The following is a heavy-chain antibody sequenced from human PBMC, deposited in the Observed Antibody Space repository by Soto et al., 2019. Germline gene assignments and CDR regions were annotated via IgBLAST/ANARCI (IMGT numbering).Heavy chain of an antibody. CDR3: ATVGVFYSPAEYFQH. CDR2: FDPEDGET. J-gene: IGHJ1*01. V-gene: IGHV1-24*01. D-gene: IGHD2-8*01. CDR1: GYTLIELS. Sequence: ASVKVSCKVSGYTLIELSMHWVRQAPGKGLEWMGCFDPEDGETMYAQKFQGRLTMREDTSTDTAYMELSSLRSEETAVYYCATVGVFYSPAEYFQHVGQGTLVTVSS.